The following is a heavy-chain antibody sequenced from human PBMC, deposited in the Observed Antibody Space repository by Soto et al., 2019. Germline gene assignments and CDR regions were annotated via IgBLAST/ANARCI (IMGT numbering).Heavy chain of an antibody. CDR1: GGSMSSVGSY. CDR2: ISYTGST. D-gene: IGHD3-10*01. V-gene: IGHV4-31*03. J-gene: IGHJ5*02. CDR3: AREEAVRIERWFDP. Sequence: SETLSLTCTVSGGSMSSVGSYWTWIRQHPGKGLEWIGYISYTGSTHYNPSFKSRVSISVATSQNQFTLKLSSVTAADTAVYYCAREEAVRIERWFDPWGQGTQVTVSS.